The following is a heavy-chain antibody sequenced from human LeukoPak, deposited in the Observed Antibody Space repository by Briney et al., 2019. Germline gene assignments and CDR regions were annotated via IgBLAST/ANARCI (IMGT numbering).Heavy chain of an antibody. Sequence: PSETLSLTCAVYGGSFSGYYWSWIRQPPGKGLEWIGEINHSGSTNYNPSLKSRVTISVDRSKNQFSLKLSSVTAADTAVYYCARVNYYDSSGYFDPWGQGTLVTVSS. D-gene: IGHD3-22*01. V-gene: IGHV4-34*01. CDR1: GGSFSGYY. CDR2: INHSGST. J-gene: IGHJ5*02. CDR3: ARVNYYDSSGYFDP.